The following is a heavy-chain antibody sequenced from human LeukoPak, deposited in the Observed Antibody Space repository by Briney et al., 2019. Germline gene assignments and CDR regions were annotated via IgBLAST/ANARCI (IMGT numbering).Heavy chain of an antibody. V-gene: IGHV3-15*01. CDR1: GFTFSNAW. Sequence: GGSLRLSCAASGFTFSNAWMSWVRQAPGKGLEWVGRIKSKTDGGTTDYAALVKGRFTISRDDSKNTLYLQMNSLKTEDTAVYYCTTFLVVVIGAFDIWGQGTMVTVSS. CDR3: TTFLVVVIGAFDI. CDR2: IKSKTDGGTT. J-gene: IGHJ3*02. D-gene: IGHD3-22*01.